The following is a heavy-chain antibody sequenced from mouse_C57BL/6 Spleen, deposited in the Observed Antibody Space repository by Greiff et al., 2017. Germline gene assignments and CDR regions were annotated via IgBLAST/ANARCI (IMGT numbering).Heavy chain of an antibody. CDR3: ARGDSSGYVGDYAMDY. CDR2: INPSSGYT. J-gene: IGHJ4*01. CDR1: GYTFTSYW. Sequence: VQVVESGAELAKPGASVKLSCKASGYTFTSYWMHWVKQRPGQGLEWIGYINPSSGYTKYNQKFKDKATLTADKSSSTAYMQLSSLTYEDSAVYYCARGDSSGYVGDYAMDYWGQGTSVTVSS. D-gene: IGHD3-2*02. V-gene: IGHV1-7*01.